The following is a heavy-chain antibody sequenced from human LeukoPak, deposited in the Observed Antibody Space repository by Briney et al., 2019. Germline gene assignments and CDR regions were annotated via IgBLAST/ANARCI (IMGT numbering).Heavy chain of an antibody. D-gene: IGHD3-9*01. V-gene: IGHV4-4*07. CDR2: IYTSGST. Sequence: SETLSLTCTVSGGSISSYYWSWIRQPAGKGLEWIGRIYTSGSTNYNPSLESRVTMSVDTSKNQFSLKLSSVTAADTAVYYCARVGYDIVYYYYYMDVWGKGTTVTVSS. CDR1: GGSISSYY. CDR3: ARVGYDIVYYYYYMDV. J-gene: IGHJ6*03.